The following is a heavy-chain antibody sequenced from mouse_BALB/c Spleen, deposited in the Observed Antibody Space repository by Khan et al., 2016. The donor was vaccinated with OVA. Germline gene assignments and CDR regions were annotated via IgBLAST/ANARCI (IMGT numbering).Heavy chain of an antibody. CDR3: VRGGKFAY. J-gene: IGHJ3*01. V-gene: IGHV1S137*01. CDR2: ISTNYGDA. Sequence: QVQLQQSGAELVRPGVSVKISCKASGYTFTDYAMHWVKQRPAKSLEWIGVISTNYGDADYNPKFKGKASMTVDRSSSTVYMERARVTSEDSAIYYCVRGGKFAYWGQGTLVTVSA. D-gene: IGHD1-1*02. CDR1: GYTFTDYA.